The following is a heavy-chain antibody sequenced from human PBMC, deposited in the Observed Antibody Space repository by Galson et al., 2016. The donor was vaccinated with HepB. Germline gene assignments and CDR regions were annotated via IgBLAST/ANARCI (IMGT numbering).Heavy chain of an antibody. Sequence: SLRLSCAASGFTFSSYSMNWVRQAPGKGLEWVSYNSSSSRTIYYADSVKGRFTISRDNAKNSLYLQMNSLRDEDTAVYFCAGPSDSYYGSGSYYNPLDYWDQGTLVTVSS. D-gene: IGHD3-10*01. CDR2: NSSSSRTI. V-gene: IGHV3-48*02. CDR3: AGPSDSYYGSGSYYNPLDY. CDR1: GFTFSSYS. J-gene: IGHJ4*02.